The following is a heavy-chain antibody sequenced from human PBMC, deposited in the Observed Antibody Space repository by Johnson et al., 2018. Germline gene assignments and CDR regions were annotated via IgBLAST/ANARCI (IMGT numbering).Heavy chain of an antibody. CDR2: ISYDGGNK. V-gene: IGHV3-30-3*01. J-gene: IGHJ6*03. Sequence: QVQLVQSGGGVVQPGRSLRLSCAASGFTFSSYAMHWVRQAPGKGLEWLAVISYDGGNKYFTDSVKGRFTISRDNSKNTLYLQMNSPRAEDTAVYYWARGGDGYKFYYYYYMDVWGKGTTVTVSS. D-gene: IGHD5-24*01. CDR3: ARGGDGYKFYYYYYMDV. CDR1: GFTFSSYA.